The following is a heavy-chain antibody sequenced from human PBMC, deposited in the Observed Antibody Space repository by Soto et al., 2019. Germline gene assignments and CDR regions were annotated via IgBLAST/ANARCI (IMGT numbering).Heavy chain of an antibody. CDR3: ARVYSGWSFDY. V-gene: IGHV1-3*04. J-gene: IGHJ4*02. CDR2: INTGNGNT. CDR1: GYRFTPYT. D-gene: IGHD5-12*01. Sequence: ASVKVSCKASGYRFTPYTMYWVRQSPGQRLEWMGWINTGNGNTKYSKKFQGRVTITRDTSASTAYMELSSLKSEDTAVYYCARVYSGWSFDYWGQGTLVTVSS.